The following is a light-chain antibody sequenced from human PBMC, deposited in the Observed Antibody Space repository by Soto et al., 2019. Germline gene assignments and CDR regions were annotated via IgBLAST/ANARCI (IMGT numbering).Light chain of an antibody. J-gene: IGLJ2*01. V-gene: IGLV2-14*03. CDR2: DVS. Sequence: QSALTQPASVSGSPGQSITISCTGTSSDDGNYNYVSWYQQHPGKAPKLMIYDVSNRPSGVSNRFSGSKSGNTASLTISGLQAEDEADYYCSSYTSSSTLDVVFGGGTKLTVL. CDR3: SSYTSSSTLDVV. CDR1: SSDDGNYNY.